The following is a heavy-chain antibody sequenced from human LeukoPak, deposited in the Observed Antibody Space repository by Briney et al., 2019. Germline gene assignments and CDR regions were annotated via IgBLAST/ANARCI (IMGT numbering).Heavy chain of an antibody. Sequence: PSETLSLTCAVYGGSFSGYYWNWIRQPPGKGLEWIGEINHSGRTNYNPSLKSRVTISVDTSKKQFSLKLTSVTGADTAVYYCAGERGEEYSSGWYKTNYFYNWGQGIRVTVSS. V-gene: IGHV4-34*01. CDR2: INHSGRT. CDR1: GGSFSGYY. CDR3: AGERGEEYSSGWYKTNYFYN. D-gene: IGHD6-19*01. J-gene: IGHJ4*02.